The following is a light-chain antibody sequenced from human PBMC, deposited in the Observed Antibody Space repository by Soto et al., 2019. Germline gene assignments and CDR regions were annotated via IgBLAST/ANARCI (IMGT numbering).Light chain of an antibody. Sequence: DIPMTQFPSSLSASVGDRVTITCRASQNIINFLNWYQQKPGKAPNLLIYGASSLQSGDPSRFSGSGSGTDCTLTIANLQPEDFANYFCQESYSTPYTFGQGTELEI. J-gene: IGKJ2*01. CDR1: QNIINF. CDR3: QESYSTPYT. V-gene: IGKV1-39*01. CDR2: GAS.